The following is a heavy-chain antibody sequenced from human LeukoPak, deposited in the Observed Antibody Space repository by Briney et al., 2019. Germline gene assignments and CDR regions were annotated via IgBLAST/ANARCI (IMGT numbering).Heavy chain of an antibody. J-gene: IGHJ4*02. CDR1: GGSITTYY. CDR3: ASGSVVTALDQ. CDR2: IYYTGNT. V-gene: IGHV4-59*01. Sequence: PSETLSLTCAVSGGSITTYYWTWIRQPPGQALEWIGYIYYTGNTKYNPSLESRVTMSIDTSEIEFSLKIYSVNAADTAVYFCASGSVVTALDQWGQGTLVTVSS. D-gene: IGHD2-21*02.